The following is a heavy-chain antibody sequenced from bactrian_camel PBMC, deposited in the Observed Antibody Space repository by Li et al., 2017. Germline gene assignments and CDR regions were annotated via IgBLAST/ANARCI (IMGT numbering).Heavy chain of an antibody. CDR2: INPVGGLT. Sequence: VQLVESGGGSVQIGGSLTLSCTASGYTSCTYDMSWYRQAPGKGLEWVSSINPVGGLTWYGDSVKGRFTISRDNAKNTLYLQMNVLKNEDTGVYHCAIRRSQAENYWGQGTQVTVS. CDR1: GYTSCTYD. J-gene: IGHJ4*01. CDR3: AIRRSQAENY. D-gene: IGHD1*01. V-gene: IGHV3S40*01.